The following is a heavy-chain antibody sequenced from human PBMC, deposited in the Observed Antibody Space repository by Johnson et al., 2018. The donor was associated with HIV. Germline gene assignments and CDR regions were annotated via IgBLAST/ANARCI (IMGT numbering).Heavy chain of an antibody. CDR3: ARDTNYCDRSGYLTRLRAFDV. D-gene: IGHD3-22*01. Sequence: VQLVESGGGVVRPGGSLRLSCAASGFTFDDYGMSWVRQAPGKGLEWVCGINWSGGSTGYADSVKGRFTISRDNAKNSLYLQMNSLRAEDTALYYCARDTNYCDRSGYLTRLRAFDVWGQGTMVTVSS. CDR2: INWSGGST. J-gene: IGHJ3*01. CDR1: GFTFDDYG. V-gene: IGHV3-20*04.